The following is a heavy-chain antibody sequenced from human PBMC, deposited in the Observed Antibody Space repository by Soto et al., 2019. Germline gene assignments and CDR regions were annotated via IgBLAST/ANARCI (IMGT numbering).Heavy chain of an antibody. J-gene: IGHJ6*02. CDR3: VKDRATIFGVIWKYGMDV. D-gene: IGHD3-3*01. CDR1: GFTFKKYG. V-gene: IGHV3-23*01. Sequence: EEQLLESGGGLVQPGGSLRLSCAASGFTFKKYGMAWVRQAPGKGLEWVSGISESGRSTNYADSVRGRFTISRDNSRNTMDLLMNSMRAEDTAIYYCVKDRATIFGVIWKYGMDVWGQGTTVSVYS. CDR2: ISESGRST.